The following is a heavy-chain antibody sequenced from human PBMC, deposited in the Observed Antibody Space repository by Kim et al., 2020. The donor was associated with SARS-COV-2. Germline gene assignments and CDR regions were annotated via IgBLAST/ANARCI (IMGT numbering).Heavy chain of an antibody. Sequence: GGTTDYAAPVKGRFTISRDDSKNTLYLQMNSLKTEDTAVYYCTTHAQLHYWGQGTLVTVSS. D-gene: IGHD6-6*01. J-gene: IGHJ4*02. V-gene: IGHV3-15*01. CDR3: TTHAQLHY. CDR2: GGTT.